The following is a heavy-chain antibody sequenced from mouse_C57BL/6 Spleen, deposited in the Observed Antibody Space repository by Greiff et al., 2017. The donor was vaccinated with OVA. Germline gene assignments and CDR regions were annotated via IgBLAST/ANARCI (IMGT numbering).Heavy chain of an antibody. Sequence: QVQLKQSGAELVKPGASVKLSCKASGYTFTEYTIHWVKQRSGQGLEWIGWFYPGSGSIKYNEKFKDKATLTADKSSSTVYMELSRLTSEDSAVYFCARHEDLYDYDLYAMDYWGQGTSVTVSS. CDR2: FYPGSGSI. D-gene: IGHD2-4*01. CDR1: GYTFTEYT. CDR3: ARHEDLYDYDLYAMDY. J-gene: IGHJ4*01. V-gene: IGHV1-62-2*01.